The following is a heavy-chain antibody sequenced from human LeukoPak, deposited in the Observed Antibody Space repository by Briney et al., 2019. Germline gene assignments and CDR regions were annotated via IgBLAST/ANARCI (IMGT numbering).Heavy chain of an antibody. CDR3: ARSRGITMVRGVLDY. CDR2: INPNSGGT. V-gene: IGHV1-2*04. Sequence: ASVKVSCKASGYTFTGYYMHWVRHAPGQGLEWMGWINPNSGGTNYAQKFQGWVTMTRDTSISTAYMELSRLRSDDTAVYYCARSRGITMVRGVLDYWGQGTLVTVSS. D-gene: IGHD3-10*01. J-gene: IGHJ4*02. CDR1: GYTFTGYY.